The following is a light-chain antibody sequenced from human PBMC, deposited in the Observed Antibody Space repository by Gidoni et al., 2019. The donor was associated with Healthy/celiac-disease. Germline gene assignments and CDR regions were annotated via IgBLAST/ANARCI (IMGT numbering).Light chain of an antibody. CDR2: AAS. CDR1: QSISSY. CDR3: QXXXSTXXT. J-gene: IGKJ1*01. V-gene: IGKV1-39*01. Sequence: IQMTQSPSSLSASVGDRVTITCRASQSISSYLNWYQQKPGKAPKLLIYAASSLQSGVPSRFSGSGXXTDXTLTIXXXQPXXFAXXXCQXXXSTXXTFXXXTKVEIK.